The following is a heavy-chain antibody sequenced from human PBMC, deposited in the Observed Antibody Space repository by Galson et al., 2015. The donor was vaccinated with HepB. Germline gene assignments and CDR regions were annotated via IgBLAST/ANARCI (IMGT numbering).Heavy chain of an antibody. J-gene: IGHJ4*02. V-gene: IGHV3-7*03. CDR2: IKQDGSEK. CDR1: GFTFSSYW. D-gene: IGHD3-10*01. CDR3: ARDLANYYGPGSYEDY. Sequence: SLRLSCAASGFTFSSYWMSWVRQAPGKGLEWVANIKQDGSEKYYVDSVKGRFTISRDNAKNSLYLQMNSLRAEDTAVYYCARDLANYYGPGSYEDYWGQGTLLTVSS.